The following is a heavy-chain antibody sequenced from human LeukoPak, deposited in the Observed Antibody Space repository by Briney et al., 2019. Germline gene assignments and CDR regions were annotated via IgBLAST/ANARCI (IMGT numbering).Heavy chain of an antibody. Sequence: PGGSLRLSCAAPGFTFSSYGMNWVRQAPGKGLEWASKISSGGTTKDYADSVKSRFTISRDNAKNSLYLQMNSLRDDDTAVYYCAREPRDGYNPFDYWGRGTLVIVSS. D-gene: IGHD5-24*01. CDR2: ISSGGTTK. CDR1: GFTFSSYG. V-gene: IGHV3-48*03. J-gene: IGHJ4*02. CDR3: AREPRDGYNPFDY.